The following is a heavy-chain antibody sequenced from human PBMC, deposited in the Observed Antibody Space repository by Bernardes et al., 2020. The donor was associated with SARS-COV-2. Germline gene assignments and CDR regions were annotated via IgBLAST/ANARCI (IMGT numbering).Heavy chain of an antibody. J-gene: IGHJ5*02. Sequence: SEPLSLTCTVSGGSISSYYWSWIRQPPGKGLEWIGYIYYSGSTNYNPSLKSRVTISVDTSKNQFSLKLSSVTAADTAVYYCARVGDYYDYGDYGWFDPWGQGTLVTVSS. D-gene: IGHD4-17*01. CDR2: IYYSGST. V-gene: IGHV4-59*01. CDR1: GGSISSYY. CDR3: ARVGDYYDYGDYGWFDP.